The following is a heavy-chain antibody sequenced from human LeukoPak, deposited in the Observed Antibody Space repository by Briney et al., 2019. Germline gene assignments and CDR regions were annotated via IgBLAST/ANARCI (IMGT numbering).Heavy chain of an antibody. J-gene: IGHJ4*02. D-gene: IGHD5-12*01. CDR1: GYTFTSYY. V-gene: IGHV1-46*01. CDR3: ARDQDVDIVATITVAPFDY. Sequence: ASVKVSCKASGYTFTSYYMHWVRQAPGQGLEWMGIINPSGGSTSYAQKLQGRVTMTTDTSTSTAYMELRSLRSDDTAVYYCARDQDVDIVATITVAPFDYWGQGTLVTVSS. CDR2: INPSGGST.